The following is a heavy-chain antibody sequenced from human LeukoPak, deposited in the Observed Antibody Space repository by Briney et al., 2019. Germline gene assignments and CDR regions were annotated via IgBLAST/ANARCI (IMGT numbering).Heavy chain of an antibody. Sequence: PGGSLRLSCAASGFTFSSCAMSWVRQAPGKGMEWVSAISTSGGNTYYADSVKGRFTISRDNSKNTLYLQLNSLRAEDTAVYYCARNLRRLDYWGQGTLVTVSS. J-gene: IGHJ4*02. D-gene: IGHD1-14*01. CDR1: GFTFSSCA. V-gene: IGHV3-23*01. CDR2: ISTSGGNT. CDR3: ARNLRRLDY.